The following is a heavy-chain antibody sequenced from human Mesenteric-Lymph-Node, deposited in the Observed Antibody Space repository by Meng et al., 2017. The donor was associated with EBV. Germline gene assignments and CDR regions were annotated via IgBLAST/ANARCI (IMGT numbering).Heavy chain of an antibody. CDR2: INQSGST. CDR3: ARGPPTLTSYVYFDY. J-gene: IGHJ4*02. Sequence: QGELQQGGAGLLKPSETLSLTCAVYGGTFSGYSWTWIRQPPGKGPEWIGEINQSGSTNYSPSLKSRVTISVDTSKTQFSLNLRPVTAADTAVYYCARGPPTLTSYVYFDYWGQGILVTVSS. D-gene: IGHD4-17*01. CDR1: GGTFSGYS. V-gene: IGHV4-34*01.